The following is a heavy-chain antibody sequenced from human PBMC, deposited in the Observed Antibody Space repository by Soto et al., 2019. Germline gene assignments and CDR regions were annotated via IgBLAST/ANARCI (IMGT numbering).Heavy chain of an antibody. Sequence: GESVNISCNGSGYSFTIYLIGWVRQMPGKGLEWMGIIYPGDSDTRYSPSFQGQVTISADKSISTAYLQWSSLKASDTAMYYCARHEYPTDLSPFDPWGQGTLVTVS. CDR3: ARHEYPTDLSPFDP. V-gene: IGHV5-51*01. D-gene: IGHD1-1*01. CDR1: GYSFTIYL. J-gene: IGHJ5*02. CDR2: IYPGDSDT.